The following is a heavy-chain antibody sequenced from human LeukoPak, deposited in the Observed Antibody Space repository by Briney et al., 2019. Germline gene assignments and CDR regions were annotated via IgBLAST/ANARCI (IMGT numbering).Heavy chain of an antibody. Sequence: ASVKVSCKASGGTFSSYAISWVRQAPGQGLEWVGIINPSGGSTSYAQKFQGRVTMTRDTSTSTVYMELSSLRSEDTAVYYCAREGVYGDYDAFDIWGQGTMVTVSS. CDR3: AREGVYGDYDAFDI. D-gene: IGHD4-17*01. CDR2: INPSGGST. J-gene: IGHJ3*02. V-gene: IGHV1-46*01. CDR1: GGTFSSYA.